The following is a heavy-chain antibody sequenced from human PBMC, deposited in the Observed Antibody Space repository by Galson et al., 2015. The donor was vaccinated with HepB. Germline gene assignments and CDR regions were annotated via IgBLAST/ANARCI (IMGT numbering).Heavy chain of an antibody. Sequence: SVKVSCKASGYTFTSYYMHWVRQAPGQGLEWMGIINPSGGSTSYAQKLQGRVTMTRDTSTSTVYMELSSLRSEDTAVYYCAREAMVISGSIPFDLWGRGTLVTVSS. V-gene: IGHV1-46*04. CDR1: GYTFTSYY. CDR2: INPSGGST. J-gene: IGHJ2*01. D-gene: IGHD2-21*01. CDR3: AREAMVISGSIPFDL.